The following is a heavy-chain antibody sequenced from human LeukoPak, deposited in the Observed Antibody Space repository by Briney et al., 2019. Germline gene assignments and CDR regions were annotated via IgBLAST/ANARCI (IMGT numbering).Heavy chain of an antibody. Sequence: SGGSLRLSCAASGFTFSNYWMHWVRQDPGKGLVWVSFINPDGSTTNYADSVKGRFTISRDNAKNALYLQMNSLRAEDTAVYYCAKDSAFYYIDVWGKGTTVIISS. CDR2: INPDGSTT. D-gene: IGHD3-10*01. V-gene: IGHV3-74*01. CDR1: GFTFSNYW. CDR3: AKDSAFYYIDV. J-gene: IGHJ6*03.